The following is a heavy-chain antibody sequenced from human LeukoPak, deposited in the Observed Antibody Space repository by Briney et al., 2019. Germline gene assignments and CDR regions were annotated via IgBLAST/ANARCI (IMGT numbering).Heavy chain of an antibody. Sequence: GGSLRLSCAASGSTFDDYAMHWVRQAPGKGLEWVSGISWNSGSIGYADSVKGRFTISRDNAKNSLYLQMNSLRAEDTALYYCAKDDAAAAGFDYWGQGTLVTVSS. CDR2: ISWNSGSI. CDR1: GSTFDDYA. J-gene: IGHJ4*02. D-gene: IGHD6-13*01. V-gene: IGHV3-9*01. CDR3: AKDDAAAAGFDY.